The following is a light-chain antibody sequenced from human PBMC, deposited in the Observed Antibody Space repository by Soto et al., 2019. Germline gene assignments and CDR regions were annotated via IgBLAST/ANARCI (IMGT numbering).Light chain of an antibody. CDR1: QSVNNKY. Sequence: EIVLTQTPGTLSLSPGDRATLSCRASQSVNNKYLAWYQQKPGQAPRLLIYLGSTRASGIPDRFSGSGSGTEFTLTLRRLEPEDFAVYYCQQYDSSPRTFGQGTKVDFK. CDR2: LGS. J-gene: IGKJ1*01. CDR3: QQYDSSPRT. V-gene: IGKV3-20*01.